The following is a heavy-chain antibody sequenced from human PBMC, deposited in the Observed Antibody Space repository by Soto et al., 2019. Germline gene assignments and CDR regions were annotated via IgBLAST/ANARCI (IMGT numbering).Heavy chain of an antibody. D-gene: IGHD2-21*01. V-gene: IGHV3-33*05. CDR3: TRHTRLQHGLGIPAEPLFLSGHS. CDR2: ISYDGSNK. J-gene: IGHJ5*01. Sequence: GKGLEWVAVISYDGSNKYYADSVKGRFTISRDNAKNTLYLQMNSLRDDDTAIYCSTRHTRLQHGLGIPAEPLFLSGHS.